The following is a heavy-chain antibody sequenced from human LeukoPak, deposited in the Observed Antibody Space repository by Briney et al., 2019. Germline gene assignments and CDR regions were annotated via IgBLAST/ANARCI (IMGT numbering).Heavy chain of an antibody. CDR1: GGSISSSSYY. Sequence: SETLSLTCTVSGGSISSSSYYWGWIRQPPGKGLEWMGSIYYSGSTYYNLSLKSRVTISVDTSKNQFSLKLSSVTAADTAVYYCATSFYYDSSGYYATFDYWGQGTLVTVSS. J-gene: IGHJ4*02. V-gene: IGHV4-39*07. CDR3: ATSFYYDSSGYYATFDY. CDR2: IYYSGST. D-gene: IGHD3-22*01.